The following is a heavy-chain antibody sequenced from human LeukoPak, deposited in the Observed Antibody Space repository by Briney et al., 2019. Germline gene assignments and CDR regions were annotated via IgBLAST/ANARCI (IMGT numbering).Heavy chain of an antibody. J-gene: IGHJ5*02. V-gene: IGHV3-21*04. CDR1: GFTFSSYS. CDR2: ISSSSSYI. D-gene: IGHD2-2*01. Sequence: GGSLRLSCAASGFTFSSYSMNWVRQAPGKGLEWVSSISSSSSYIYYADSVKGRFTISRDNAKNSLYLQMNSLRAEDTAVYYCARGYQLLANWFDPWGQGTLVTVSS. CDR3: ARGYQLLANWFDP.